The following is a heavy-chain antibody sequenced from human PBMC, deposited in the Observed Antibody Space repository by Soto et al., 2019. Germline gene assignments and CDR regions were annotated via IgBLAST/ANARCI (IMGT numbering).Heavy chain of an antibody. J-gene: IGHJ4*02. CDR1: GGSFSGYY. CDR2: INRSGST. CDR3: AGGRWFRDY. V-gene: IGHV4-34*01. Sequence: SETLSLTCAVYGGSFSGYYWSWIRQPPGKGLEWIGEINRSGSTNYNPSLKSRVTISVDTSKNQFSLKLSSVTAADTAVYYCAGGRWFRDYWGQGTLVTVSS. D-gene: IGHD2-15*01.